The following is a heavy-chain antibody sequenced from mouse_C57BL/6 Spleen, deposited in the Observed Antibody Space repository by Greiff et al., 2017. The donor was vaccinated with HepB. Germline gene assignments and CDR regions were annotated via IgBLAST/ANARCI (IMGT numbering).Heavy chain of an antibody. V-gene: IGHV1-69*01. J-gene: IGHJ3*01. CDR2: IDPSDSYT. D-gene: IGHD1-1*01. Sequence: QVQLQQPGAELVMPGASVKLSCKASGYTFTSYWMHWVKQRPGQGLEWIGEIDPSDSYTNYNQKFKGKSTLTVDKSSSTAYMQLSSLTSEDSAVYYCARSHYSPLAYCGQGTLVSVSA. CDR1: GYTFTSYW. CDR3: ARSHYSPLAY.